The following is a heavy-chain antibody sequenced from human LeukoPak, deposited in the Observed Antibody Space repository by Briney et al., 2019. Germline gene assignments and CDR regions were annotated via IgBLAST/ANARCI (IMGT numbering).Heavy chain of an antibody. Sequence: GGSLRLSCAASGFTFSSYAMHWVRQAPGKGLEWVAVISYDGSNKYYADSVKGRFTISRDNSKNTLYLQMNSLRAEDTAVYYRARVRAARLIDYWGQGTLVTVSS. CDR3: ARVRAARLIDY. V-gene: IGHV3-30-3*01. CDR2: ISYDGSNK. CDR1: GFTFSSYA. J-gene: IGHJ4*02. D-gene: IGHD6-6*01.